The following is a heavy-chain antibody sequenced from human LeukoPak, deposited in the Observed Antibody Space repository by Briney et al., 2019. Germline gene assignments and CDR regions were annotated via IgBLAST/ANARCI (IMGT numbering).Heavy chain of an antibody. D-gene: IGHD6-19*01. CDR3: ARDQTDSSGRQYYFDY. J-gene: IGHJ4*02. CDR1: GVSFSGYN. CDR2: ISTNNHYI. V-gene: IGHV3-21*06. Sequence: GDSLRLSCLGSGVSFSGYNINWIRQAPGKGLEWVSSISTNNHYIFYADSVNGRFTISRDNAKNSVFLQMTSLRAEDTAVYYCARDQTDSSGRQYYFDYWGQGTLVTVSS.